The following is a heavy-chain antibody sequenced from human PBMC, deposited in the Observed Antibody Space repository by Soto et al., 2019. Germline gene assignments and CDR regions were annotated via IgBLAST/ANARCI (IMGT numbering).Heavy chain of an antibody. Sequence: QVQLQESGPGLVKPSQTLSLTCTVSGGSISSGDYYWSWIRQPPGKGLEWIGYIYYSGSTYYNPYLKSRVTISVDTSKNQFSLKLSSVTAADTAVYYCARDPSYYDSSVAFDIWGQGTMVTVSS. CDR3: ARDPSYYDSSVAFDI. CDR1: GGSISSGDYY. J-gene: IGHJ3*02. V-gene: IGHV4-30-4*01. D-gene: IGHD3-22*01. CDR2: IYYSGST.